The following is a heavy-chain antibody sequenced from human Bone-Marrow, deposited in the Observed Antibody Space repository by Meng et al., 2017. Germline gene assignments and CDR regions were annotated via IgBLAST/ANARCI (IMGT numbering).Heavy chain of an antibody. CDR2: MKSNVDGGTV. CDR3: SGHVDY. Sequence: EVQLGEPGGGFVKPGGSLRLSCAASGFTFINAWMTWVRQAPGKGLEWIGRMKSNVDGGTVDYAAAVKGRFFISRDDSENTFYLQMNSLKTEDTAVYYCSGHVDYWGHGTLVTVSS. V-gene: IGHV3-15*01. J-gene: IGHJ4*01. CDR1: GFTFINAW.